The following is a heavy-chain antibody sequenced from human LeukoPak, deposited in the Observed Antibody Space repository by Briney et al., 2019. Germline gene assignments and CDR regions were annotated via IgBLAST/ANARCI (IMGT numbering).Heavy chain of an antibody. CDR3: TRDRNPDNWHEFDS. J-gene: IGHJ4*02. D-gene: IGHD1-14*01. CDR2: IKEDGSER. Sequence: VGSLRLSCAASGFAFHNYYMSWVRQAPGKGLEWVAIIKEDGSERDYVDSVKGRFTISRDNAKSSLYLQMNSLRAGDTAVYYCTRDRNPDNWHEFDSWGQGALVTVSS. V-gene: IGHV3-7*01. CDR1: GFAFHNYY.